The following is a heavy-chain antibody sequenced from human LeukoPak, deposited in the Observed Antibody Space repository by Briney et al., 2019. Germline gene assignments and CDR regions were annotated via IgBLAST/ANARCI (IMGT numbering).Heavy chain of an antibody. V-gene: IGHV1-69*13. CDR1: GGTFISYA. CDR3: ARYGLDYYYGMDV. Sequence: ASVKVSCKASGGTFISYAISWVRQAPGQGLEWMGGIIPIFGTANYAQKFQGRVTITADESTSTAYMELSSLRSEDTAVYYCARYGLDYYYGMDVWGQGTTVTVSS. D-gene: IGHD3-10*01. J-gene: IGHJ6*02. CDR2: IIPIFGTA.